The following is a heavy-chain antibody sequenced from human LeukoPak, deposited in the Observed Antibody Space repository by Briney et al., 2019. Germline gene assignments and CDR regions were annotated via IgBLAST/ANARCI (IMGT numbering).Heavy chain of an antibody. Sequence: GGSLRLSCAASGFTFDDYAMHWVRQAPGKGLEWVSGISWNSGSIGYADSVKGRFTISRDNAKNSLYLQMNSLRAEDTALYYCAKHMFGSSWSDAFDIWGQGTIVTVSS. D-gene: IGHD6-13*01. J-gene: IGHJ3*02. CDR1: GFTFDDYA. CDR3: AKHMFGSSWSDAFDI. CDR2: ISWNSGSI. V-gene: IGHV3-9*01.